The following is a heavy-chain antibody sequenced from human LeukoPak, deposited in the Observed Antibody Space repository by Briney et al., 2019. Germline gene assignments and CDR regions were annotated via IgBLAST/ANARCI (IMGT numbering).Heavy chain of an antibody. J-gene: IGHJ4*02. CDR1: GGTFSSYA. D-gene: IGHD1-26*01. CDR3: ARDKYVGATYFDY. CDR2: IIPIFGTA. V-gene: IGHV1-69*13. Sequence: SVKVSCKASGGTFSSYAISWVRQAPGQGLEWMGGIIPIFGTANYAQKFQGRVTITADESTSTAYMELSSLRSEDTAVYYCARDKYVGATYFDYWGQGTLVTVST.